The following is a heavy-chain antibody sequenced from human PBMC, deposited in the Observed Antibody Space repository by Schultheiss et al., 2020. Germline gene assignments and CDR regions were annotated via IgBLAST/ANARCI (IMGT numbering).Heavy chain of an antibody. CDR1: GFAFSSYR. CDR3: ATIRVVPAPGDY. V-gene: IGHV3-48*04. Sequence: SCEASGFAFSSYRMNWVRQAPGKGLEWVSGISWNSGSIGYADSVKGRFTISRDNAKNSLYLQMNSLRAEDTAVYYCATIRVVPAPGDYWGQGTLVTVSS. CDR2: ISWNSGSI. J-gene: IGHJ4*02. D-gene: IGHD2-2*01.